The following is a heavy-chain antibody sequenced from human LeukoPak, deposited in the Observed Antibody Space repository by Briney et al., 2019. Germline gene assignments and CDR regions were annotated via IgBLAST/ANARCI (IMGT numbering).Heavy chain of an antibody. D-gene: IGHD3-10*01. CDR1: GGSISSSSYY. CDR2: IYYSGST. V-gene: IGHV4-39*01. Sequence: PSETLSLTCTVSGGSISSSSYYWGWIRQPPGKGLEWIGSIYYSGSTYYNPSLKSRVTISVDTSKNQFSLELSSVTAADTAVYYCATPLVRGVDYFDYWGQGTLVTVSS. J-gene: IGHJ4*02. CDR3: ATPLVRGVDYFDY.